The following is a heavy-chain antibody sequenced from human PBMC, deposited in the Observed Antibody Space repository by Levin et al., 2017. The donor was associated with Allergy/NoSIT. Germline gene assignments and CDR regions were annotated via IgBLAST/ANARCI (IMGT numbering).Heavy chain of an antibody. D-gene: IGHD3-3*01. CDR2: IYWDDDK. Sequence: SGPTLVKPTQTLTLTCTFSGFSLTTAGVAVGWIRQPPGKALEWLALIYWDDDKRYSPSLKNRLTITKDTSKNQVVLTLTNMDPVDTATYYCPRARYYDLEGNWFDPWGQGTLVTVSS. J-gene: IGHJ5*02. CDR3: PRARYYDLEGNWFDP. CDR1: GFSLTTAGVA. V-gene: IGHV2-5*02.